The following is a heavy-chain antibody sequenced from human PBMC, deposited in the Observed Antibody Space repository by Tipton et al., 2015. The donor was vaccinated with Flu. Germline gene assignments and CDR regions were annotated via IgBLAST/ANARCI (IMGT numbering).Heavy chain of an antibody. V-gene: IGHV4-38-2*02. CDR2: IHRAGNT. Sequence: TLSLTCSVSGDSMGSRYYWGWIRQAPGKGLEWIANIHRAGNTYYNPSLKSRVTLSVDTSNNQFSLRLRSVTAADTAIYYCARGSDYSNTFFDYWGQGTPVTVSS. CDR1: GDSMGSRYY. D-gene: IGHD4-17*01. J-gene: IGHJ4*02. CDR3: ARGSDYSNTFFDY.